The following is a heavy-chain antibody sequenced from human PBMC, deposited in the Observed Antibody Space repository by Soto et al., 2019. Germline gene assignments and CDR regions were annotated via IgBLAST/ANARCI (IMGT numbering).Heavy chain of an antibody. V-gene: IGHV4-59*12. J-gene: IGHJ6*02. CDR3: ARGNFGLDA. CDR1: GGSISSYY. CDR2: IYYSGST. Sequence: PSETLSLTFTFSGGSISSYYWSWIRQPPGKGLEWIGDIYYSGSTNYNPSLKSRVTISVDTSKNQFSLKLSSVTAADTADYYCARGNFGLDAWGQGTTVTVSS.